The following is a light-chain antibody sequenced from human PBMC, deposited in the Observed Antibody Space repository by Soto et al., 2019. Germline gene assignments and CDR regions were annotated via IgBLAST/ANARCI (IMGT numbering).Light chain of an antibody. J-gene: IGLJ2*01. CDR1: SGHSNYA. CDR3: QTWGTGIVI. Sequence: QLVLTQSPSASASLGASVNLTCTLSSGHSNYAIAGHQQQPEKGPRYLMKLNRDGSHSTGDGIPNRFSGSSSGAERYLTNSSHQSEADYYCQTWGTGIVIFGGGTKLTVL. CDR2: LNRDGSH. V-gene: IGLV4-69*01.